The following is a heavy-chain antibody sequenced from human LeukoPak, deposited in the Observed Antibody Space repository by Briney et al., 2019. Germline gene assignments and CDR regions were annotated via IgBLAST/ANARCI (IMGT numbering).Heavy chain of an antibody. D-gene: IGHD4-23*01. Sequence: PGGSLRLSCAASGFTFSSYAMSWVRQAPGKGLEWVSAICGSGGSTYSADSVKGRFTISRDNSKNTLYLQMNSLRAEDPAVSSFANGATYGGNPYYFDYWGQGTLVTVSS. V-gene: IGHV3-23*01. CDR1: GFTFSSYA. CDR2: ICGSGGST. J-gene: IGHJ4*02. CDR3: ANGATYGGNPYYFDY.